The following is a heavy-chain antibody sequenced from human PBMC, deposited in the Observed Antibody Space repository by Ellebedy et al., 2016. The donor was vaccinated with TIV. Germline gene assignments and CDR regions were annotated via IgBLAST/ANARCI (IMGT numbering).Heavy chain of an antibody. CDR3: ASGLEWFRTLYYYYGMDV. Sequence: GESLKISCAASGFTFSDYYMSWIRQAPGKGLEWVSYIRSSGSTIYYADSVKGRFTISRDNAKNSLYLQMNSLRAEDTAVYYCASGLEWFRTLYYYYGMDVWGQGTTVTVSS. D-gene: IGHD3-3*01. CDR1: GFTFSDYY. J-gene: IGHJ6*02. V-gene: IGHV3-11*01. CDR2: IRSSGSTI.